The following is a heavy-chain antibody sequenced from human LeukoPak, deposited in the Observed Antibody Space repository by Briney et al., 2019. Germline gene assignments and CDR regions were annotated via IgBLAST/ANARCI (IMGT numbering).Heavy chain of an antibody. D-gene: IGHD3-3*01. V-gene: IGHV1-69*13. CDR1: GGTFSSYA. CDR2: IIPIFGTA. J-gene: IGHJ4*02. CDR3: VRGEIFGVVIIPNYFDY. Sequence: ASVKVSCKASGGTFSSYAISWVRQAPGQGLEWMGGIIPIFGTANYAQKFQGRVAITADESTSTAYMELSSLRSEDTAVYYCVRGEIFGVVIIPNYFDYWGQGALVTVSS.